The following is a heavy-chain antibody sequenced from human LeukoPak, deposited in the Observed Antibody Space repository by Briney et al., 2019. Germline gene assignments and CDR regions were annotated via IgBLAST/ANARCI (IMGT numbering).Heavy chain of an antibody. CDR1: GFTFSSYA. V-gene: IGHV3-23*01. CDR2: ISGSGGST. J-gene: IGHJ4*02. D-gene: IGHD3-10*01. Sequence: GESLKISCAASGFTFSSYAMSWVRQAPGKGLEWVSAISGSGGSTYYADSVKGRFTISRDNSKNTLYLQMNSLRAEDTAVYYCAANGISGSYYNVPVLDYWGQGTLVTVSS. CDR3: AANGISGSYYNVPVLDY.